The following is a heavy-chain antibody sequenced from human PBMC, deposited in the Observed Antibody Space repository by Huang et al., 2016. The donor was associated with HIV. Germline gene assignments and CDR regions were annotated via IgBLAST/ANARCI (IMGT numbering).Heavy chain of an antibody. CDR1: GGSISSSSYY. CDR3: VSWVDN. J-gene: IGHJ5*02. Sequence: QLQLQESGPRLVKPSETLSLTCNVSGGSISSSSYYWDWIRQPPGKGLQWIGSFTHGGSTHYNPSLKSRVTISVDSSKNQFSVRMNSVTAADTAVYYCVSWVDNWGQGIRVTVSS. V-gene: IGHV4-39*01. CDR2: FTHGGST.